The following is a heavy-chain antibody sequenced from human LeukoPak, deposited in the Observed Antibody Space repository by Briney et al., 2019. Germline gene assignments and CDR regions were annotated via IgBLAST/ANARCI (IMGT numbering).Heavy chain of an antibody. J-gene: IGHJ4*02. V-gene: IGHV3-53*01. CDR3: ARGPTPVYSSGWYPFDY. CDR1: GFTVSSNY. Sequence: GGSLRLSCAASGFTVSSNYMSWVRQAPGKGLEWVSVIYSGGSTYYADSVKGRFTISRGNSKNTLYLQMNSLRAEDTAVYYCARGPTPVYSSGWYPFDYWGQGTLVTVSS. D-gene: IGHD6-19*01. CDR2: IYSGGST.